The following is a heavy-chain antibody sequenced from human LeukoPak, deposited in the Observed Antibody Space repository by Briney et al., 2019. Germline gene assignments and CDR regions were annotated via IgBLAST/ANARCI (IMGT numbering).Heavy chain of an antibody. Sequence: PSETLSLTCAVSGVSISSYYWSWIRQPPGKGLEWVGYIDYSGSTNYNPSLKSRVTISIDTSKKQFSLRLNSVTAADTAVYYCARRGYSSGFYYFDYWGQGTLVTVSS. J-gene: IGHJ4*02. CDR1: GVSISSYY. CDR2: IDYSGST. V-gene: IGHV4-59*08. D-gene: IGHD6-19*01. CDR3: ARRGYSSGFYYFDY.